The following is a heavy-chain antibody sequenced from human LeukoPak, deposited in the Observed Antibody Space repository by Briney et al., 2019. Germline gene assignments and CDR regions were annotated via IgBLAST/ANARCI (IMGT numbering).Heavy chain of an antibody. J-gene: IGHJ4*02. V-gene: IGHV1-69*13. CDR3: ARDSPNYDILTGYRGLDY. D-gene: IGHD3-9*01. Sequence: SVKVSCKASGGTFSSYAISWVRQAPGQGLEWVGGIIPIFGTANYAQKFQGRVTITADESTSTAYMELSSLRSEDTAVYYCARDSPNYDILTGYRGLDYWGQGTLVTVSS. CDR1: GGTFSSYA. CDR2: IIPIFGTA.